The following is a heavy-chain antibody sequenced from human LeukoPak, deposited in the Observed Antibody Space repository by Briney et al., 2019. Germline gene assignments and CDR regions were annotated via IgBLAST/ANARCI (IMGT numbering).Heavy chain of an antibody. V-gene: IGHV3-23*01. CDR1: GFTFSSYA. J-gene: IGHJ4*02. CDR2: ISGSGGST. D-gene: IGHD5-18*01. Sequence: SGGSLRLSCAASGFTFSSYAMSWVRQAPGKGLEWVSAISGSGGSTYYADSVKGRFTISRDNSKNSLYLQMNSLRAEDTAVYYCARDHTAAIDYWGQGTLVTVSS. CDR3: ARDHTAAIDY.